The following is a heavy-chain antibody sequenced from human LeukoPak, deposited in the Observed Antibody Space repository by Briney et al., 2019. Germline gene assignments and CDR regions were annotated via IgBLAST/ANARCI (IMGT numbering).Heavy chain of an antibody. CDR2: IYSGGST. J-gene: IGHJ4*02. CDR1: GFTVSSNH. V-gene: IGHV3-66*04. CDR3: ARLSTAAADSDY. D-gene: IGHD6-25*01. Sequence: GRSLRLSCAASGFTVSSNHMSWVRQAPGKGLEWVSVIYSGGSTYYADSVKGRFTISRDNSKNTLYLQMNSLRAEDTAVYYCARLSTAAADSDYWGQGTLVTVSS.